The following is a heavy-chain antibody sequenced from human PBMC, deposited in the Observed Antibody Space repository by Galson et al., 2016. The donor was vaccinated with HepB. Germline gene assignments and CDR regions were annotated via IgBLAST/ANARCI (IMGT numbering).Heavy chain of an antibody. D-gene: IGHD3-9*01. Sequence: SVKVSCKASGYTFTTYGISWVRQAPGQGLEWMGWISANSGNTNYAQKFQGRVTMTRDTSTSTAYMELRGLRSDDTALYYCARGSEILTGYYAYWGQGTLITVSS. J-gene: IGHJ4*02. CDR3: ARGSEILTGYYAY. V-gene: IGHV1-18*01. CDR1: GYTFTTYG. CDR2: ISANSGNT.